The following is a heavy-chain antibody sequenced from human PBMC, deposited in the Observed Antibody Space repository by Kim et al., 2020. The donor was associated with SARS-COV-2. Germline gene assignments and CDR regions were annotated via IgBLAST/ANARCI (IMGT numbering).Heavy chain of an antibody. Sequence: YADAVKGRFTISRDNSKNTLYLQMNSLRAEDTAVYYCAKLYYDSSGYIDYWGQGTLVTVSS. D-gene: IGHD3-22*01. CDR3: AKLYYDSSGYIDY. J-gene: IGHJ4*02. V-gene: IGHV3-23*01.